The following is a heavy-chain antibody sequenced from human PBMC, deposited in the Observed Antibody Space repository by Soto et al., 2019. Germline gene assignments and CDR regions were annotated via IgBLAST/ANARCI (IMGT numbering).Heavy chain of an antibody. D-gene: IGHD2-8*01. J-gene: IGHJ6*02. CDR1: GFTFSDYY. Sequence: GGSLRLSCAASGFTFSDYYMSWIRQAPGKGLEWVSYISSSSSYTNYADSVKGRFTISRDNAKNSLYLQMNSLRAEDTAVYYCASGKGYCTNGVCLEYYYYGMDVWGQGTTVTVSS. V-gene: IGHV3-11*06. CDR2: ISSSSSYT. CDR3: ASGKGYCTNGVCLEYYYYGMDV.